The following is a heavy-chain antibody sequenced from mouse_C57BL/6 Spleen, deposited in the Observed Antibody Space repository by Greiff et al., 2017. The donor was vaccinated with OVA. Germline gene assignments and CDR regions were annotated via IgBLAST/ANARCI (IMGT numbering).Heavy chain of an antibody. Sequence: QVQLQQPGAELVKPGASVKLSCKASGYTFTSYWMHWVKQRPGQGLEWIGMIHPNSGSTNYNEKFKSKATLTVDKSSSTAYMQLSSLTSEDSAVYYCAREGGGRAYAMDYWGQGTSVTVSS. CDR3: AREGGGRAYAMDY. V-gene: IGHV1-64*01. CDR1: GYTFTSYW. CDR2: IHPNSGST. D-gene: IGHD3-3*01. J-gene: IGHJ4*01.